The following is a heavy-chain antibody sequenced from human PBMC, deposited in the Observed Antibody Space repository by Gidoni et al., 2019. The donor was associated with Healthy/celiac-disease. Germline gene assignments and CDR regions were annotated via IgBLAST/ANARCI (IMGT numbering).Heavy chain of an antibody. V-gene: IGHV3-74*01. CDR3: AREAGNYEYFDY. J-gene: IGHJ4*02. Sequence: EVQLVESGGCLVQPGWSLRLSCAASGFTFRSSWMHWVRQAPGKGLVWVSRINSDGSSTSYADSVKGRFNISRDNAKNKMYLQMNSLRAEDTAVYYCAREAGNYEYFDYWGQGTLVTVSS. CDR2: INSDGSST. CDR1: GFTFRSSW. D-gene: IGHD4-4*01.